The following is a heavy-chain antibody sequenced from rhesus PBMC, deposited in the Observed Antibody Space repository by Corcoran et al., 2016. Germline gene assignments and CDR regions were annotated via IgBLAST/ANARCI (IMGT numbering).Heavy chain of an antibody. J-gene: IGHJ3*01. CDR1: GFTFSSYY. Sequence: EVQLVESGGGLVQPGGSLRLSCTGSGFTFSSYYMYWVRQAAGKGLDWGSGINTGGDNKWYIDSVKGRFTISRDNSKNMLYLQMNNLRVEDMAVYYCVKPRYSSWSNHAFDFWGQGLRVTVSS. V-gene: IGHV3-8*01. D-gene: IGHD6-13*01. CDR3: VKPRYSSWSNHAFDF. CDR2: INTGGDNK.